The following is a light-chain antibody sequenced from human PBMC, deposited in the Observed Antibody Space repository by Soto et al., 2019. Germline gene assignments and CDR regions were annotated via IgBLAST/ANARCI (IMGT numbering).Light chain of an antibody. V-gene: IGLV3-21*04. Sequence: SYELSQPPSVSVAPGQTARITCGGNNIGSISVHWHQQKPGQAPVLVIRYDNDRPAGIPERFTGSNSGNTATLTISRVEAGDEADYYCQVWDTSTDHVVFGGGTKLTVL. CDR3: QVWDTSTDHVV. CDR1: NIGSIS. J-gene: IGLJ2*01. CDR2: YDN.